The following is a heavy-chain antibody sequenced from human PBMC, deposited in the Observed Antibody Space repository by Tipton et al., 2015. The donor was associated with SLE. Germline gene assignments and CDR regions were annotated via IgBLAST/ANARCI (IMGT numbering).Heavy chain of an antibody. CDR3: ARDQYYYGSGTYPF. Sequence: QLVQSGAEVKKPGASVKVSCRASGYTFSSYGFSWVRQAPGQGLEWMAWISAYNGNTHFARKFQGRVSMTTDTSTSTAYMELTSLKSDDTAVYYCARDQYYYGSGTYPFWGQGTRVTVSS. D-gene: IGHD3-10*01. J-gene: IGHJ4*02. CDR2: ISAYNGNT. V-gene: IGHV1-18*01. CDR1: GYTFSSYG.